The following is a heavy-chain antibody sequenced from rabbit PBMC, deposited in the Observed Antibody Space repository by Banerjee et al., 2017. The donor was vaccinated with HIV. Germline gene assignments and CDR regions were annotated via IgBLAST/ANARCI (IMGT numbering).Heavy chain of an antibody. V-gene: IGHV1S45*01. Sequence: QEQLEESGGDLVKPEGSLTLTCTASGFSFSSSYWICWVRQAPGKGLEWIGYIDPLFGSTYYATWAKGRFTISKTSWTTVTLQMTSLTAADTATYFCARDGASGYNFNLWGQGTLVTVS. J-gene: IGHJ4*01. D-gene: IGHD1-1*01. CDR3: ARDGASGYNFNL. CDR1: GFSFSSSYW. CDR2: IDPLFGST.